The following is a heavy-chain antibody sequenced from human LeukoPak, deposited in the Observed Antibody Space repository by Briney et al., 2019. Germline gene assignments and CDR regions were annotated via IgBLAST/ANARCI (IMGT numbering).Heavy chain of an antibody. Sequence: GASVEVSCKASGGTFSSYAISWVRQAPGQGLEWMGRIIPILGIANYAQKFQGRVTITADKSTSTAYMELSSLRSEDTAVYYCARLDIVVVVAARGSHAFDIWGQGTMVTVSS. V-gene: IGHV1-69*04. J-gene: IGHJ3*02. CDR3: ARLDIVVVVAARGSHAFDI. D-gene: IGHD2-15*01. CDR1: GGTFSSYA. CDR2: IIPILGIA.